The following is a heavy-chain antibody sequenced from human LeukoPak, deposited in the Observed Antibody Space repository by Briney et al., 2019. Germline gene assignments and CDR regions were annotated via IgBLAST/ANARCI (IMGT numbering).Heavy chain of an antibody. D-gene: IGHD2-2*01. V-gene: IGHV1-8*01. CDR2: MNPNSGNT. Sequence: ASVKVSCKASGYTFTSYDINWVRQATGQGLEWMGWMNPNSGNTGYAQKFQGRVTMTRNTSISTAYMELSSLRSEDTAVYYCARGGCSSTSCYSPGYYYYYMDVWGKGTTVTVSS. J-gene: IGHJ6*03. CDR3: ARGGCSSTSCYSPGYYYYYMDV. CDR1: GYTFTSYD.